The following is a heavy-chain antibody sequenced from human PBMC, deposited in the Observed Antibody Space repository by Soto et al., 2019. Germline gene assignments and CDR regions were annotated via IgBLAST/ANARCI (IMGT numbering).Heavy chain of an antibody. J-gene: IGHJ6*02. Sequence: EVQLLESGGGLVQPGGSLRLSCAASGFTFSTYAMNWVRQAPGNGLEWVSALSGSGGSIHYADSVKGRFTISRDKSKNTLYLQMNSLRDEDTALYHCVKGYWKGDVWGQGTTVTVSS. V-gene: IGHV3-23*01. CDR2: LSGSGGSI. D-gene: IGHD1-1*01. CDR1: GFTFSTYA. CDR3: VKGYWKGDV.